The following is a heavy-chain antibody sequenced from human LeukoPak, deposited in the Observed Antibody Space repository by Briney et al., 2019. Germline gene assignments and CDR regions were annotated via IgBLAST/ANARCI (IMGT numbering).Heavy chain of an antibody. V-gene: IGHV1-2*06. CDR3: AGASLGYYFDY. D-gene: IGHD7-27*01. Sequence: ASVKVSCKASGGTFSSYAISWVRQAPGQGLEWMGRINPNSGGTNYAQKFQGRVTMTRDTSISTAYMELSRLRSDDTAVYYCAGASLGYYFDYWGQGTLVTVSS. CDR2: INPNSGGT. CDR1: GGTFSSYA. J-gene: IGHJ4*02.